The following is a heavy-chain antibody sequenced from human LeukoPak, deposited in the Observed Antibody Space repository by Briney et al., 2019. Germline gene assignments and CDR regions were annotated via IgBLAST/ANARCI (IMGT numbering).Heavy chain of an antibody. V-gene: IGHV3-48*01. J-gene: IGHJ4*02. CDR2: ISSSSSTI. Sequence: GGSLRLSCAASGFTFGSYSMNWVRQAPGKGLGWVSYISSSSSTIYYADSVKGRFTISRDNAKNSLYLQMNSLRAEDTAVYYCARSDYGDYAAYYWGQGTLVTVSS. CDR1: GFTFGSYS. D-gene: IGHD4-17*01. CDR3: ARSDYGDYAAYY.